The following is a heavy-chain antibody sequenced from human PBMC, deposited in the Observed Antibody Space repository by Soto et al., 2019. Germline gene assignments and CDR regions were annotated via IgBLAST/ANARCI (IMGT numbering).Heavy chain of an antibody. CDR3: LRVVAIPGYPDN. J-gene: IGHJ4*02. V-gene: IGHV1-69*12. Sequence: QVQMVQSGAAVSQRASSVKVSCKTYGGTFSSYAISWVRQAPGQALEWMGGIVPIVDTSTYAQKLQGRVTITADESTSTVYTELSSPRPDDTAVYYCLRVVAIPGYPDNSGQGTLVTVSS. CDR2: IVPIVDTS. D-gene: IGHD5-12*01. CDR1: GGTFSSYA.